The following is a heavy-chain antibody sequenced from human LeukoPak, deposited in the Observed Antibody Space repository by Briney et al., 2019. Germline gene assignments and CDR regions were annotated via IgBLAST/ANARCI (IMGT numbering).Heavy chain of an antibody. Sequence: PGGSLRLSCAASGLTFTTYWMTWVRRAPGKGLEWVANIKGDGSEKYYVDSVEGRFTVSRDNAKNSLYLQMNSLRAEDTAVYYCARGSAYHIYWDQGTLVTVSS. CDR1: GLTFTTYW. CDR2: IKGDGSEK. V-gene: IGHV3-7*01. J-gene: IGHJ4*02. D-gene: IGHD1-14*01. CDR3: ARGSAYHIY.